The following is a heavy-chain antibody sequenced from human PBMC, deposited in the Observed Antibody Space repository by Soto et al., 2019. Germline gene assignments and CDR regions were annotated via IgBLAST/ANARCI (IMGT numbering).Heavy chain of an antibody. CDR3: ARAPYSSCWYDFYDGMDV. V-gene: IGHV3-11*01. Sequence: QVQLVESGGGLVTPGGSLRLSCAASGFTFSDYYMSWVRQAPGKGLEWVSYINSCSTIYYADSVTGRVTISRDNSKNSLYLQMNSLRAEDTDVYYCARAPYSSCWYDFYDGMDVWGQGTTVTVSS. D-gene: IGHD6-19*01. CDR2: INSCSTI. J-gene: IGHJ6*02. CDR1: GFTFSDYY.